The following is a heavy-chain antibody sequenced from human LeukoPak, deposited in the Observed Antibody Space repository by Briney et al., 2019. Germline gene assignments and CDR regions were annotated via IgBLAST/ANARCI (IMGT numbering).Heavy chain of an antibody. Sequence: PSETLSLTCTVSGGSISSSSYYWGWIRQPPGTGLEWIGSIYYSGSTYYNPSLKSRVTISVNTSKNQFSLKLSSVTAADTAVYYCARDRGYSYGYGDAFDIWGQGTMVTVSS. CDR3: ARDRGYSYGYGDAFDI. J-gene: IGHJ3*02. D-gene: IGHD5-18*01. V-gene: IGHV4-39*07. CDR2: IYYSGST. CDR1: GGSISSSSYY.